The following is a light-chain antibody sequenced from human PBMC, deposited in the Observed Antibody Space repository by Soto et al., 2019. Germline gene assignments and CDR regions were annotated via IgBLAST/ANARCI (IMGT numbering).Light chain of an antibody. CDR3: SSYTTSSTRV. Sequence: QSVLTQPASVAGSPGQSITIPCNGTSNDIGGYNFVSWFQQHPGKAPKLLICDVTRRPSGVSNRFSGSKSVNTATLTISGLQAEDEADYYCSSYTTSSTRVFGTGTKVTVL. V-gene: IGLV2-14*01. J-gene: IGLJ1*01. CDR1: SNDIGGYNF. CDR2: DVT.